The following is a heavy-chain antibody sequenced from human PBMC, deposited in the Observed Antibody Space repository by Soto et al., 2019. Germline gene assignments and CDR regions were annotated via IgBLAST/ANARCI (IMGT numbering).Heavy chain of an antibody. V-gene: IGHV1-69*01. CDR1: GGTFSSYA. J-gene: IGHJ5*02. Sequence: QVQLVQSGAEVKKPGSSVKVSCKASGGTFSSYAISWVRQAPGQGLEWMGGIIPIFGTANYAQKFQGRVTIPADESVSTAYMELRSLRSEDTAVYYCARDTSTLPFWSGPTPSLDPWGQRTLVTVAS. D-gene: IGHD3-3*01. CDR2: IIPIFGTA. CDR3: ARDTSTLPFWSGPTPSLDP.